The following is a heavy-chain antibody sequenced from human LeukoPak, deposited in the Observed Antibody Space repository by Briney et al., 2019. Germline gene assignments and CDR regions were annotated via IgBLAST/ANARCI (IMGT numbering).Heavy chain of an antibody. CDR2: IRYDGSNK. J-gene: IGHJ4*02. V-gene: IGHV3-30*02. D-gene: IGHD2-2*01. Sequence: GGSLRLSCAASGFTFSSYGMHWVRQAPGKGLEWVAFIRYDGSNKYYADSVKGRFTISRDNSKNTLYLQMNSLRAEDTAVYYCAKDRSKVVPAAMDYFDYWDQGTLVTVSS. CDR3: AKDRSKVVPAAMDYFDY. CDR1: GFTFSSYG.